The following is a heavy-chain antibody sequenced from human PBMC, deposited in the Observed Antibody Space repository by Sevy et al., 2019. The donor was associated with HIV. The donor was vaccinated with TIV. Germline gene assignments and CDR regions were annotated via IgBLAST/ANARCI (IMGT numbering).Heavy chain of an antibody. D-gene: IGHD3-10*01. CDR2: IWYDGSNK. V-gene: IGHV3-33*01. Sequence: GGSLRLSCAASGFTFSSYGMHWVRQAPGKGLEWVAVIWYDGSNKYYADSVKGRFTISRDNSKNTLYLQMNSLMAEDTAVYYCARAPNYYGSGSGVGGGLDYWGQGTLVTVSS. J-gene: IGHJ4*02. CDR1: GFTFSSYG. CDR3: ARAPNYYGSGSGVGGGLDY.